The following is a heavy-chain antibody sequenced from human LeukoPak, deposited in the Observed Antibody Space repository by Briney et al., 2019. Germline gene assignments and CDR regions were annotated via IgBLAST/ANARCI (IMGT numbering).Heavy chain of an antibody. Sequence: SETLSLTCTVSGGSISSYYWSWIRQPPGKGLEWIGYIYYSGSTNYNPSLKSRVTISVDTSKNQFSLKLSSVTAADTAVYYCARGHDFWSGYPDWGQGTLATVSS. D-gene: IGHD3-3*01. CDR3: ARGHDFWSGYPD. V-gene: IGHV4-59*01. CDR2: IYYSGST. CDR1: GGSISSYY. J-gene: IGHJ4*02.